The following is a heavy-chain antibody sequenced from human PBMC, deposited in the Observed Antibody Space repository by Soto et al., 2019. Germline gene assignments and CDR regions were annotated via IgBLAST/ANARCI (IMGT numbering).Heavy chain of an antibody. J-gene: IGHJ4*02. D-gene: IGHD3-22*01. CDR1: GYTFTGYY. CDR3: ARDVVRSGYMWVRGYYFDY. Sequence: ASVKVSCKASGYTFTGYYMHWVRQAPGQGLEWMGWINPNSGGTNYAQKFQGRVTMTRDTSISTAYMELSRLRSDDTAVYYCARDVVRSGYMWVRGYYFDYWGQGTLVTVS. V-gene: IGHV1-2*02. CDR2: INPNSGGT.